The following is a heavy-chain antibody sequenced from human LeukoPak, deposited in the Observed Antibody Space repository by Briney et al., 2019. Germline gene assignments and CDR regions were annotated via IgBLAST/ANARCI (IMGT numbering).Heavy chain of an antibody. CDR2: IDSDGRST. J-gene: IGHJ6*03. CDR1: GFTFSCYA. V-gene: IGHV3-64*01. CDR3: ARAPYYYYYYMDV. Sequence: GVALRRSCAASGFTFSCYAMLGVRQAPGKGLEYVSAIDSDGRSTFYASSVEGRVTISRDNSKNTLYLQMRSLRPEDTAVYYCARAPYYYYYYMDVWGKGTTVTVSS.